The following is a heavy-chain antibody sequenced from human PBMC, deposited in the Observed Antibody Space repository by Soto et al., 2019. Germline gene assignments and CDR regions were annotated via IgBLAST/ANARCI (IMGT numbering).Heavy chain of an antibody. CDR2: ISYSENT. Sequence: LSLTCSVSGVSVNITNNYWSWIRQPPGKGLEWIGYISYSENTNYNSSLKSRVSISVDKSKNQFSMKLSSVTAADTAIYYCARNQGFLRVFDPWSQGTLVTVSS. J-gene: IGHJ5*02. CDR3: ARNQGFLRVFDP. D-gene: IGHD3-10*01. CDR1: GVSVNITNNY. V-gene: IGHV4-61*01.